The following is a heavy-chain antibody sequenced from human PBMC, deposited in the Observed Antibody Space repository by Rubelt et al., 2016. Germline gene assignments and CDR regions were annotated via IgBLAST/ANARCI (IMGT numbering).Heavy chain of an antibody. CDR3: ARFGIAAAGSY. Sequence: QLQLQESGPGLVKPSETLSLTCTVSGGSISSSSYYWGWIRQPPGKGLEWIGSIYYSGSTYYNPSLNSRVTISVDTSKNQFSLKLSSVTAADTAVYYCARFGIAAAGSYWGQGTLVTVSS. J-gene: IGHJ4*02. V-gene: IGHV4-39*07. CDR2: IYYSGST. CDR1: GGSISSSSYY. D-gene: IGHD6-13*01.